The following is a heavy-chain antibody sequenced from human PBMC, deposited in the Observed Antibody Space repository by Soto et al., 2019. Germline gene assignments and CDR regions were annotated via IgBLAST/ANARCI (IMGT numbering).Heavy chain of an antibody. D-gene: IGHD2-2*01. J-gene: IGHJ3*02. CDR3: ANDFLGYCSSTSCYDAFDI. CDR1: GFTFSSYG. V-gene: IGHV3-30*18. CDR2: ISYDGSNK. Sequence: GGSLRLSSAASGFTFSSYGMHWVRQAPGKGLEWVAVISYDGSNKYYADSVKGRFTISRDNSKNTLYLQMNSLRAEDTAVYYCANDFLGYCSSTSCYDAFDIWGQGTMVTVSS.